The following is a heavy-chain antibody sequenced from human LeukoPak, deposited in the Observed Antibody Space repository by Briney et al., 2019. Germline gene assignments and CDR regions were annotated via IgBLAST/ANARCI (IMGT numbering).Heavy chain of an antibody. J-gene: IGHJ3*02. Sequence: ASVKVSCKASAYTFTGYYMHWVRQAPGQGLEWMGIINPSGTSTSYAQKFQGKVTMTRDTSTSTVYMELSSLRSEDTAVYYCARYNPNDAFDIWGQGTKVTVSS. CDR3: ARYNPNDAFDI. CDR2: INPSGTST. CDR1: AYTFTGYY. V-gene: IGHV1-46*01. D-gene: IGHD1-14*01.